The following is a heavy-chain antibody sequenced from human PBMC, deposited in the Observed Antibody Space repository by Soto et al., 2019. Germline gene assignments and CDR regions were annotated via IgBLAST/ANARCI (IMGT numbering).Heavy chain of an antibody. D-gene: IGHD2-21*02. Sequence: PSETMSLTCTVSGYSIRNGYYWGWIRQPPGKGLEWIGTIYHSGSTYYNPSLKSRVTISVDASENHFSLTLSSVPAADTAVYYCARVGPYCGGDCYSPPPWGQGTLVTVSS. J-gene: IGHJ5*02. CDR1: GYSIRNGYY. CDR3: ARVGPYCGGDCYSPPP. V-gene: IGHV4-38-2*02. CDR2: IYHSGST.